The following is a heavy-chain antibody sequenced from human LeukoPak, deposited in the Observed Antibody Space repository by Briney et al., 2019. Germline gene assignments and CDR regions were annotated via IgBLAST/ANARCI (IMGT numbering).Heavy chain of an antibody. Sequence: PSETLSLTCTVSGGSISTYYWSWIRQPPGKGLEWIGNIYYSGSTNYNPSLKSRVTISVDTSKNQFSLKLSSVTAADTAVYYCARETGSDAFNIWGQGTMVTVSS. V-gene: IGHV4-59*01. J-gene: IGHJ3*02. D-gene: IGHD2-15*01. CDR3: ARETGSDAFNI. CDR1: GGSISTYY. CDR2: IYYSGST.